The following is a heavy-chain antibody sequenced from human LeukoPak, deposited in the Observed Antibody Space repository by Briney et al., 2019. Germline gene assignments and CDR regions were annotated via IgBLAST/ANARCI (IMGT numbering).Heavy chain of an antibody. V-gene: IGHV1-69*04. CDR2: IIPILGIA. J-gene: IGHJ4*02. CDR1: GGTFSSYA. CDR3: ASGNRRDGYNFNY. Sequence: ASVKVSCKASGGTFSSYAISWVRQAPGQGLEWMGRIIPILGIANYAQKFQGRVTITADKSTSTAYMELSSLRSEDTAVYYCASGNRRDGYNFNYWGRGTLVTVSS. D-gene: IGHD5-24*01.